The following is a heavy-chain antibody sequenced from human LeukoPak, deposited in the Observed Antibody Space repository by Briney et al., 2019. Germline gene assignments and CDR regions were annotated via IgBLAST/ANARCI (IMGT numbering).Heavy chain of an antibody. CDR3: AEYGFTFDV. D-gene: IGHD2/OR15-2a*01. J-gene: IGHJ3*01. CDR2: IHHTGST. CDR1: GYSISSGYH. Sequence: SETLSLTCAVSGYSISSGYHWGWIRQPPGKGLEWIGSIHHTGSTYSHPSLKSRVTMSIDTSKNQFSLRMTSVTAADTAVYYCAEYGFTFDVWGQGTMVTVSS. V-gene: IGHV4-38-2*01.